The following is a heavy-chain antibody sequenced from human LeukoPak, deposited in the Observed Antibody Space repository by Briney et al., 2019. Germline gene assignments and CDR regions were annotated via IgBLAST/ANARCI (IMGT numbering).Heavy chain of an antibody. D-gene: IGHD1-26*01. CDR3: ARQKLGASDY. CDR1: GFTFSNHW. V-gene: IGHV3-74*01. J-gene: IGHJ4*02. CDR2: INSDGSII. Sequence: QPGRSLRLSCAASGFTFSNHWMHWVRQAAGKGLVWASRINSDGSIINYADSVKGRFTISRDNAKNTLYLQMSSLRAEDTAVYYCARQKLGASDYWGQGTLVTVSS.